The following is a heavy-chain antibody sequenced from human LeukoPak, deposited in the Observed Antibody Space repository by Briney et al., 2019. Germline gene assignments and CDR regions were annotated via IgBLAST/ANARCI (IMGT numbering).Heavy chain of an antibody. Sequence: GGSLRLSCAASGFTFSSYGMHWVRQAPGKGLERVAGISYDGSNKNYADSVKGRFTISRDNSKNTLYLQMNSLRAEDTAVYYCAKDRHLRGSGSRYYFDYWGQGTLVTVS. CDR2: ISYDGSNK. D-gene: IGHD1-26*01. V-gene: IGHV3-30*18. CDR1: GFTFSSYG. CDR3: AKDRHLRGSGSRYYFDY. J-gene: IGHJ4*02.